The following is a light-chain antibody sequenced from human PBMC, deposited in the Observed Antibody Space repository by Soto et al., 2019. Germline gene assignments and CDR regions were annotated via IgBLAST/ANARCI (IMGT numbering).Light chain of an antibody. Sequence: EIVLTQSPGTLSLSPGERATLSCRASQSVSSSYLAWYQQKPGQAPRLLIYGASSRATGIPDRFSGSGSGTDFTLTISRLEPEDSAVYYCQQYGSSPLFGQGTKVEIK. CDR3: QQYGSSPL. CDR2: GAS. J-gene: IGKJ1*01. V-gene: IGKV3-20*01. CDR1: QSVSSSY.